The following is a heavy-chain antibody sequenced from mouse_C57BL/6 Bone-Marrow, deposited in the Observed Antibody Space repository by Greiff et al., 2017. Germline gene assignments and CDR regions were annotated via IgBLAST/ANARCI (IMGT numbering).Heavy chain of an antibody. CDR1: VYTFTEYT. D-gene: IGHD4-1*01. V-gene: IGHV1-62-2*01. CDR3: ARHEVLTLFEY. CDR2: FYPGRGSI. J-gene: IGHJ2*01. Sequence: QVQLQQSGAELVQPGASVKLSCKASVYTFTEYTIHWVKQRPGQGLAWIGWFYPGRGSIKYNEKFKVKATLTADQSSSTVYMELSRLTSEDSAVYFCARHEVLTLFEYWGQGTTLTVS.